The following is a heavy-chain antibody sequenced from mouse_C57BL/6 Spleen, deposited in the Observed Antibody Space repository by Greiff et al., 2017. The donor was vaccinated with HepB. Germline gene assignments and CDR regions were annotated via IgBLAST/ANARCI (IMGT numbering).Heavy chain of an antibody. CDR1: GYTFTSYW. Sequence: VKLVESGAELVRPGSSVKLSCKASGYTFTSYWMHWVKQRPIQGLEWIGNIDPSDSETHYNQKFKDKATLTVDKSSSTAYMQLSSLTSEDSAVYYCARSPYYYGSSLDAMDYWGQGTSVTVSS. J-gene: IGHJ4*01. CDR2: IDPSDSET. V-gene: IGHV1-52*01. CDR3: ARSPYYYGSSLDAMDY. D-gene: IGHD1-1*01.